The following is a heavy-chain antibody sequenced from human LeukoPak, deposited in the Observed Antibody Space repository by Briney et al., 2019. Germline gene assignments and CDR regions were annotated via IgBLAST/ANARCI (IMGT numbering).Heavy chain of an antibody. D-gene: IGHD3-9*01. J-gene: IGHJ4*02. CDR1: GDSISGGGHY. V-gene: IGHV4-31*03. CDR2: IYYTATT. Sequence: SETLSLTCTVSGDSISGGGHYWSWIRQHPGKGLEWIGYIYYTATTYYNPSLKSRVTISLDTSKKQFSLKLRSVTAADTAVYYCARTVSGYHLDYWGQGTLVTVSS. CDR3: ARTVSGYHLDY.